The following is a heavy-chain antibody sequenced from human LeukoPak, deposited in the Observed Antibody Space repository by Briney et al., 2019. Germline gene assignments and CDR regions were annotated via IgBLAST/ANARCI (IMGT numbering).Heavy chain of an antibody. CDR1: GYTFTGYY. V-gene: IGHV1-2*02. CDR3: AEGPDSSSSPYHWFDP. Sequence: ASVMVSCKASGYTFTGYYMHWVRQAPGQGLEWMGWINPNSGGTNYAQKFQGRVTMTRDTSISTAYMELSRLRSDDTAVYYCAEGPDSSSSPYHWFDPWGQGTLVTVSS. CDR2: INPNSGGT. D-gene: IGHD6-6*01. J-gene: IGHJ5*02.